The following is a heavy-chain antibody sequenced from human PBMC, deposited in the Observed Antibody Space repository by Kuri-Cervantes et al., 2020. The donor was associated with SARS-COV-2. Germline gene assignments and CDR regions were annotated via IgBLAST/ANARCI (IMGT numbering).Heavy chain of an antibody. CDR1: GFTFEDYG. V-gene: IGHV3-9*01. CDR3: ATSPPIAAHNWFDP. Sequence: GGSLRLSCAASGFTFEDYGLHWVRQTPGKGLEWVSGITWNSGSIAYAESVKGRFTISRDNSKNTLNLQMNSLRAEDTAVYYCATSPPIAAHNWFDPWGQGTLVTVSS. D-gene: IGHD6-6*01. J-gene: IGHJ5*02. CDR2: ITWNSGSI.